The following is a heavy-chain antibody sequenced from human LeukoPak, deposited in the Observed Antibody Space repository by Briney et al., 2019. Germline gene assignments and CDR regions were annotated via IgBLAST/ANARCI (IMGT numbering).Heavy chain of an antibody. V-gene: IGHV1-18*01. CDR3: ARDRTIQDYFDY. CDR2: ISAYNGNT. D-gene: IGHD5-24*01. CDR1: GYTFTSYG. Sequence: ASVKVSCKASGYTFTSYGISWVRQAPGQGLEWMGWISAYNGNTNYVQKLQGRVTMTTDTSTSTAYMELRSLRSDDTAVYYCARDRTIQDYFDYWGQGTLVTVSS. J-gene: IGHJ4*02.